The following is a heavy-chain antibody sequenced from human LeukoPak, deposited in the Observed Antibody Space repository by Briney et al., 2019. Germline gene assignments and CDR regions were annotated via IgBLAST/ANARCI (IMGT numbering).Heavy chain of an antibody. CDR3: ATHSRGYPY. Sequence: GGSLRLSCAASGFSFSSFGMHWVRQAPGKGLEWVAVISYEGSNKYYATSVKGRFTISRDNAKNSLYLQMNSLRDEDTAVYYCATHSRGYPYWGQGTLVTVSS. V-gene: IGHV3-30*03. CDR2: ISYEGSNK. D-gene: IGHD3-22*01. CDR1: GFSFSSFG. J-gene: IGHJ4*02.